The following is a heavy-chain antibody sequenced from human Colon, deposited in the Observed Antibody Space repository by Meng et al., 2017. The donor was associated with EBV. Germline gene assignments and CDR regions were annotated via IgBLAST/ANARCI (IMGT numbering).Heavy chain of an antibody. D-gene: IGHD1-26*01. CDR1: ASSYTIRGYD. V-gene: IGHV4-31*03. Sequence: QVQLQCSGPGVVKTAPGPFLTVSFQASSYTIRGYDLTWVRQAPGKGLEWFGYINYNGGTFCNPPIKRRVIILINTSKNHFALNLMSITASETAVYYCAGSSGSCDYVVYWGQGTLVTVSS. CDR2: INYNGGT. J-gene: IGHJ4*02. CDR3: AGSSGSCDYVVY.